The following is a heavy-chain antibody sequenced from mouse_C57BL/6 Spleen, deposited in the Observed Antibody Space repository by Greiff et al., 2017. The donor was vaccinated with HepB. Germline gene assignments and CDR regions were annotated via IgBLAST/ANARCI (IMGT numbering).Heavy chain of an antibody. CDR3: TRGHDY. CDR2: IDPETGGT. V-gene: IGHV1-15*01. CDR1: GYTFTDYE. Sequence: VQRVESGAELVRPGASVTLSCKASGYTFTDYEMHWVKQTPVHGLEWIGAIDPETGGTAYNQKFKGKAILTADKSSSTAYMELRSLTSEDSAVYYCTRGHDYWGQGTTLTVSS. J-gene: IGHJ2*01.